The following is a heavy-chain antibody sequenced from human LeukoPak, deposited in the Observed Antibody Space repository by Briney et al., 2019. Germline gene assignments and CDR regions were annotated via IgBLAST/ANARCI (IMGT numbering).Heavy chain of an antibody. CDR2: ISDSGGST. Sequence: GGSLRLSCAASGFTFSSYWMSWVRQAPGKGLEYVSAISDSGGSTYYADSVKGRFTISRDNSKNTLYLQMSSLRAEDTAVYFCVHGYSFGPYGMDVWGQGTTVTVSS. CDR1: GFTFSSYW. D-gene: IGHD2-15*01. V-gene: IGHV3-64D*09. J-gene: IGHJ6*02. CDR3: VHGYSFGPYGMDV.